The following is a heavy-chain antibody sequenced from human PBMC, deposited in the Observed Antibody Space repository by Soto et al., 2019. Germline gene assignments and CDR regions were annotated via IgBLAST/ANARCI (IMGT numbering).Heavy chain of an antibody. D-gene: IGHD4-4*01. J-gene: IGHJ5*02. Sequence: ASVKVSCKASGYTFTSYAMHWVRQAPGQRLEWMGWINADNGNTNYAQKLQGRVTMTRDTSASTAYMELRSLRSDDTAVYYCARSNPYRVNWFDPWGQGTLVTVSS. CDR1: GYTFTSYA. CDR3: ARSNPYRVNWFDP. CDR2: INADNGNT. V-gene: IGHV1-3*01.